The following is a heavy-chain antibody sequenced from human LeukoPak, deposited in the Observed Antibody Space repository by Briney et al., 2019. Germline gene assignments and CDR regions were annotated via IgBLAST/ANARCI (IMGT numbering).Heavy chain of an antibody. CDR2: IGGSGGST. CDR1: GFTFSSYA. D-gene: IGHD5-12*01. V-gene: IGHV3-23*01. CDR3: AKDRHSGYVFDYYYGMDV. J-gene: IGHJ6*02. Sequence: GGSLRLSCAASGFTFSSYAMSWVRQAPGKGLEWVSAIGGSGGSTYYADSVKGRFTISRDNSKNTLYLQMNSLRAEDTAVYYCAKDRHSGYVFDYYYGMDVWGQGTTVTVSS.